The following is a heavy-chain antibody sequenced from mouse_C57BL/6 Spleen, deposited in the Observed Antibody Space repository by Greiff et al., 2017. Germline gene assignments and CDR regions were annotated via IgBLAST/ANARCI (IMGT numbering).Heavy chain of an antibody. Sequence: EVQLQQSGGGLVKPGGSLKLSCAASGFTFSDYGMQWVRQAPEKGLEWVAYISSGSSTIYYADTVKGRFTISRDNAKNTLFLQMTSLRSEDTAMYYCARNYYGSSYYSMDYWGQGTSVTVSS. CDR2: ISSGSSTI. D-gene: IGHD1-1*01. J-gene: IGHJ4*01. CDR3: ARNYYGSSYYSMDY. CDR1: GFTFSDYG. V-gene: IGHV5-17*01.